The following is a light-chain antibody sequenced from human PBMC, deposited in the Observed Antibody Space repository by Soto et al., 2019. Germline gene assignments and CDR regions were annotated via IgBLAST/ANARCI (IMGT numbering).Light chain of an antibody. V-gene: IGKV1-5*01. Sequence: DIKLYQSPYTLSGSVGDRVALTCRARQNIHPWLAWFQLKPGQAPKLLVYNASSLVSGVPSRFAASGSETEFTLTIDSLQPEDFAVYYCQQRSNWPPITFGQGTLLEIK. CDR3: QQRSNWPPIT. J-gene: IGKJ5*01. CDR1: QNIHPW. CDR2: NAS.